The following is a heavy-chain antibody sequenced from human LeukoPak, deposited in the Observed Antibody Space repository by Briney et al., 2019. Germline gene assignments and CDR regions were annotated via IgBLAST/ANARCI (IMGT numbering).Heavy chain of an antibody. Sequence: KPSETLSLTCTVSGGSISSYYWSWIRQPPGKGLEWIGYIYYSGSTNYNPSLKSRLTTSVDASKNQFSLRLNSVTAAETAVYYCASQLGGTTFHWGQGTLVTVSS. CDR2: IYYSGST. V-gene: IGHV4-59*01. J-gene: IGHJ4*02. CDR1: GGSISSYY. CDR3: ASQLGGTTFH. D-gene: IGHD1/OR15-1a*01.